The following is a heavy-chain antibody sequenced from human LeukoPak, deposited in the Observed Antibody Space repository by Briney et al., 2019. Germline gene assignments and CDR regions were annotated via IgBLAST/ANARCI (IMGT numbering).Heavy chain of an antibody. Sequence: GGSLRLSCAASGLTFSSPSMSWARQAPGKGLEWVANILQDGSEKYYVDSVKGRFTISRDNAKNSLFLQMNSLRADDTAVYYCAPRGGAYWGQGTLVTVSS. CDR1: GLTFSSPS. D-gene: IGHD3-16*01. J-gene: IGHJ4*02. CDR2: ILQDGSEK. V-gene: IGHV3-7*01. CDR3: APRGGAY.